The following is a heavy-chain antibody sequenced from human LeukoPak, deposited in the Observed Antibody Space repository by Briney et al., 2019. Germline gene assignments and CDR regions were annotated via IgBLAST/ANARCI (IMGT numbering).Heavy chain of an antibody. D-gene: IGHD6-19*01. CDR3: AAGYSSGWLFSY. CDR2: IVVGSGNT. J-gene: IGHJ4*02. CDR1: GFTFTSSA. Sequence: SVKVSCKASGFTFTSSAMQWVRQARGQRLEWIGWIVVGSGNTNYAQKFQERVTITRDVSTSTAYMELSSLRSEDTAVYYCAAGYSSGWLFSYWGQGTLVTVSS. V-gene: IGHV1-58*02.